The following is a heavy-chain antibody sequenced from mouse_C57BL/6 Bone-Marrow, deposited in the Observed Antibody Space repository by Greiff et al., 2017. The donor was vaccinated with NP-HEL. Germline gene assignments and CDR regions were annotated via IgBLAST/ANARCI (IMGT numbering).Heavy chain of an antibody. CDR3: TRDEIYGWYYFDY. V-gene: IGHV5-9-1*02. D-gene: IGHD1-1*01. J-gene: IGHJ2*01. Sequence: EVQRVESGEGLVKPGGSLKLSCAASGFTFSSYAMSWVRQTPEKRLEWVAYISSGGDYIYYADTVKGRFTISRDNARNTLYLQMSSLKSEDTAMYYCTRDEIYGWYYFDYWGQGTTRTVSS. CDR1: GFTFSSYA. CDR2: ISSGGDYI.